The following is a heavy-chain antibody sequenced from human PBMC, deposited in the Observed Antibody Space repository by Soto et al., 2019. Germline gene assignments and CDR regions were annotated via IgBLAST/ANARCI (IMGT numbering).Heavy chain of an antibody. D-gene: IGHD1-1*01. J-gene: IGHJ4*02. CDR1: GGSVSSGSYY. CDR2: IYCSGRS. CDR3: TSGINSNDY. Sequence: PAGDLALSCTVSGGSVSSGSYYWSWIRQPPGKGLEWIGCIYCSGRSNYNPALKGRVTISVDTSKNEFSLSLSSVTAANMAVNYWTSGINSNDYWGQGTPVTVSS. V-gene: IGHV4-61*01.